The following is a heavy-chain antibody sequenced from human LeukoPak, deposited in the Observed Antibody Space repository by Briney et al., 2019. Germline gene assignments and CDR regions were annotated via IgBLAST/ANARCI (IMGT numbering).Heavy chain of an antibody. CDR2: IYTSGST. J-gene: IGHJ5*02. Sequence: SETLSLTCTVSGGSISSYYWSWIRQPAAKGLEWIGRIYTSGSTNYNPSLKSRVTMSVDTSKNQFSLKLSSVTAADTAVYYCARWVSSGWGTWFDPWGQGTLVTVSS. V-gene: IGHV4-4*07. CDR1: GGSISSYY. D-gene: IGHD6-19*01. CDR3: ARWVSSGWGTWFDP.